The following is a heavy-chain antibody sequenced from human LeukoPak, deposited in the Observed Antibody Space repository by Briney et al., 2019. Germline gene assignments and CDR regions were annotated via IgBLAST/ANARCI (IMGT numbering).Heavy chain of an antibody. J-gene: IGHJ5*02. CDR1: GCSISSGSYY. D-gene: IGHD1-1*01. V-gene: IGHV4-61*02. Sequence: SQTLSLTCTVSGCSISSGSYYWSWIRQPAGKGLEWIGRIYTSGSTNYNPSLKSRVTISVDTSKNQFSLKLSSVTAADTAVYYCARVGTTLFDPWGQGTLVTVSS. CDR2: IYTSGST. CDR3: ARVGTTLFDP.